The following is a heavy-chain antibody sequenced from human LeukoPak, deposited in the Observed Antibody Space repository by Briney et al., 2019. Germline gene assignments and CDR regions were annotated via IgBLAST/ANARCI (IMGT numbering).Heavy chain of an antibody. CDR2: VYANGIT. J-gene: IGHJ2*01. CDR1: GGSIFNYY. CDR3: ARRVYYDTSGYHPTAGYFDL. D-gene: IGHD3-22*01. Sequence: SETLSLTCTVSGGSIFNYYWHWIRQSPGKGLEWVGYVYANGITAYNPSLRSRGSMSIDTSWSQFSLRLTSVTAADTATYYCARRVYYDTSGYHPTAGYFDLWGRGTLVSVSS. V-gene: IGHV4-4*08.